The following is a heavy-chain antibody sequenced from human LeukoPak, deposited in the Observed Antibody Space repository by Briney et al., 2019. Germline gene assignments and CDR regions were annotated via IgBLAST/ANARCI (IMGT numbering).Heavy chain of an antibody. J-gene: IGHJ5*02. CDR1: GFTFRNYA. Sequence: PGGSLRLSCAASGFTFRNYAMRWVRQAPGKGLEWVSAISGSGDSTYYADSVRGRFTISRDNSKNTLYLQMNSLRAEDTAVYYCARRGGRIAVAGFYWCDPWGQGTLVTVSS. CDR2: ISGSGDST. CDR3: ARRGGRIAVAGFYWCDP. D-gene: IGHD6-19*01. V-gene: IGHV3-23*01.